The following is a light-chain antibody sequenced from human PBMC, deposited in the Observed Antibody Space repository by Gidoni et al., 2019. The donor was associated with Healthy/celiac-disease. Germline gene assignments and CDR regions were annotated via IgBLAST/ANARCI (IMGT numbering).Light chain of an antibody. J-gene: IGKJ1*01. CDR3: QQYDNLPKT. CDR1: QDISNY. V-gene: IGKV1-33*01. Sequence: DIQMTQSPSSLSASVGDRVTIPCQASQDISNYLNWYQQKPGKAPKLLIYDASNLETGVPSRFSGSGAGTDFTFTIRSLQPEDIATYYCQQYDNLPKTFGQGTKVEIK. CDR2: DAS.